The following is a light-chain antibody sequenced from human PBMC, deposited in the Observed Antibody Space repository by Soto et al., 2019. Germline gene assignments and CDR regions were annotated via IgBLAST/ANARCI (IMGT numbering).Light chain of an antibody. V-gene: IGKV1-39*01. CDR3: QQSYSTPFT. Sequence: DIQMTQSPSSLSASVGDRVTITCRASQSISTYLTWYQHKPGKAPKLLIYAASSLQSGVPSRFSGSGSGTDFTLTISSLQPEDFATYYCQQSYSTPFTFGQGTKLEIK. CDR2: AAS. J-gene: IGKJ2*01. CDR1: QSISTY.